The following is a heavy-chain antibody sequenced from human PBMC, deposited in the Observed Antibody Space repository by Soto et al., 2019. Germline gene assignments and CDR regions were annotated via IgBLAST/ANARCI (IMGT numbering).Heavy chain of an antibody. CDR3: ARDASGLRGSYYYGMDV. CDR2: ISYAGSNK. Sequence: QVQLVESGGGVVQPGRSLRLSCAASGFPFSSYPTHWVRQAPGKGLEWVAVISYAGSNKYYADSVKGRFTISRDNSKNTLYLQMNSLRAEDTAVYYCARDASGLRGSYYYGMDVWGQGTTVTVSS. CDR1: GFPFSSYP. J-gene: IGHJ6*02. D-gene: IGHD4-17*01. V-gene: IGHV3-30-3*01.